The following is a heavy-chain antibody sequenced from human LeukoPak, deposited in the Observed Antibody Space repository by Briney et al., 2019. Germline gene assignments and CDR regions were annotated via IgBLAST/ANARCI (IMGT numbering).Heavy chain of an antibody. CDR1: GGSISSYY. CDR2: IYYSGST. J-gene: IGHJ4*02. Sequence: PSETLSLTCTVSGGSISSYYWSWIRQPPGKGLEWIGYIYYSGSTYYNPSLKSRVTISVDTSKNQFSLKLSSVTAADTAVYYCARYSKNYYDSSGYFDYWGQGTLVTVSS. D-gene: IGHD3-22*01. V-gene: IGHV4-59*12. CDR3: ARYSKNYYDSSGYFDY.